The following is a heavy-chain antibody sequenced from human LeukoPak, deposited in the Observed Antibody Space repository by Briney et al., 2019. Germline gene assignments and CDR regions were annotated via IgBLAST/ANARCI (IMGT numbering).Heavy chain of an antibody. CDR2: INPNSGGT. Sequence: GASVKVSCKASGYTFTGYYMHWVRQAPGQGLEWMGWINPNSGGTNYAQKFQGRVTMTRDTSISTAYMELSRLRSDDTAVYYCASGGYSGYDWCYFDYWGQGTLVTVSS. D-gene: IGHD5-12*01. V-gene: IGHV1-2*02. J-gene: IGHJ4*02. CDR1: GYTFTGYY. CDR3: ASGGYSGYDWCYFDY.